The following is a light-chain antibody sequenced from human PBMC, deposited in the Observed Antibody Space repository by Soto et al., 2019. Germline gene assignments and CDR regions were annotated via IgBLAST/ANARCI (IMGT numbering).Light chain of an antibody. V-gene: IGKV1-5*03. CDR3: QQYETYYRT. J-gene: IGKJ1*01. CDR1: QSINNW. Sequence: DIQMTQSPSTLSASVGDRITITCRASQSINNWLAWYQQKPGEVPKLLIYDGSTLERGVPSRFSGSGSGTEFTLTISRLQPDDFGTFYCQQYETYYRTFGQGTKVEV. CDR2: DGS.